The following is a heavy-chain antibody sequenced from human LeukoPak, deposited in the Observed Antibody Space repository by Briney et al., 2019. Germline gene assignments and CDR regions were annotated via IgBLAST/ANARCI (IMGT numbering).Heavy chain of an antibody. V-gene: IGHV4-4*07. CDR2: IYKSGSS. D-gene: IGHD2-2*02. CDR3: ARDQCPLWSISCHRGFDP. Sequence: SETLSLTCSVSGGSISTYNWSWIRQSAGKGLEWIGRIYKSGSSNYNPSLKSRVSMSVDSSKNHFSLNLTSVTAEDTAVYYCARDQCPLWSISCHRGFDPWGQGLLVTVSS. CDR1: GGSISTYN. J-gene: IGHJ5*02.